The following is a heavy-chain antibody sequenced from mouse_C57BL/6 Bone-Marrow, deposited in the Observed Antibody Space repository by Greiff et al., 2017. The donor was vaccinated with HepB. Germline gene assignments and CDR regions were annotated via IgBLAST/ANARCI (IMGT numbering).Heavy chain of an antibody. CDR3: SSPSYYRGAWSAY. CDR1: GYTFSSYA. J-gene: IGHJ3*01. CDR2: ISDGGSYT. V-gene: IGHV5-4*01. Sequence: EVQLKQSGGGLVKPGGSLKLSCEASGYTFSSYAMSWVRQTPEKRLEWVATISDGGSYTYYPDNVKGLFTISRDNAKNNPYLQMSHLNSEDTAMYDCSSPSYYRGAWSAYWGQGTLVTVSA. D-gene: IGHD2-14*01.